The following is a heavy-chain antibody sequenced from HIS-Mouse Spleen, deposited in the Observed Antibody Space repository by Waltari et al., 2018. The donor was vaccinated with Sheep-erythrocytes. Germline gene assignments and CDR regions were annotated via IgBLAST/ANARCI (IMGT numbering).Heavy chain of an antibody. CDR2: SSSSSYI. V-gene: IGHV3-21*01. D-gene: IGHD1-1*01. Sequence: EVQLVESGGGLVKPGGSLRLSCAASGFTFSSYSISSSSSYIYYADSVKGRFTISRDNAKNSLYLQMNSLRAEDTAVYYCARDTGTDAFDIWGQGTMVTVSS. CDR1: GFTFSSYS. CDR3: ARDTGTDAFDI. J-gene: IGHJ3*02.